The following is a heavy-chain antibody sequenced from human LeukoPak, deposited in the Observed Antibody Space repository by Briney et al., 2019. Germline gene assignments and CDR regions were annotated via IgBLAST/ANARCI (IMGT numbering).Heavy chain of an antibody. J-gene: IGHJ2*01. CDR3: AKDINGGNSGSMGRFDL. CDR2: ISWNSGSI. D-gene: IGHD2-21*02. CDR1: GFTFDDYA. Sequence: GGSLRLSCAASGFTFDDYAMHWVRQAPGRGLEWVSGISWNSGSIGYADSVKGRFTISRDNAKNSLYLQMNSLRAEDTALYYCAKDINGGNSGSMGRFDLWGRGTLVTVSS. V-gene: IGHV3-9*01.